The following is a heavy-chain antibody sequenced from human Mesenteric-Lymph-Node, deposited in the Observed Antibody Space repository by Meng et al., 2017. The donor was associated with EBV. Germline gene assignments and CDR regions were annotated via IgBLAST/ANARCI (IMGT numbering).Heavy chain of an antibody. Sequence: QVQLRGSGGGVALPGRSRRLSCAASGFAFSNYGMHWVRQAPGKGLEWVAVISYDARNEYYADSVKGRVTISRDNSKNTLYLQMNSLRAEDTAVYYCVKAVQLGQFFNFDSWGQGTLVTVSS. J-gene: IGHJ4*02. D-gene: IGHD7-27*01. CDR1: GFAFSNYG. CDR3: VKAVQLGQFFNFDS. V-gene: IGHV3-30*18. CDR2: ISYDARNE.